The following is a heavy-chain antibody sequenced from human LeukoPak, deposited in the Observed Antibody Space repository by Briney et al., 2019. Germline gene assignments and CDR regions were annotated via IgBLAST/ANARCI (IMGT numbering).Heavy chain of an antibody. CDR2: IIPIFGTV. CDR1: RGTFSSYA. D-gene: IGHD2-2*01. V-gene: IGHV1-69*05. Sequence: SVKVSCKASRGTFSSYAIIWVRQAPGQGLEWMGGIIPIFGTVNYAQKFQGRVTITTDESTSTAYMELSSLRSEDTAVYYRARNVDCSSTSCYRLADNWFDPWGQGTLVTVSS. J-gene: IGHJ5*02. CDR3: ARNVDCSSTSCYRLADNWFDP.